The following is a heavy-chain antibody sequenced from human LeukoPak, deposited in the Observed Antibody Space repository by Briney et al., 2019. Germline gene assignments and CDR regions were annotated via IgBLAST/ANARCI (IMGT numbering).Heavy chain of an antibody. Sequence: GGSLRLSCAASGFTFSNYWMHWVRQAPGKGLMWVSHITEDGTTTNYADSVKGRFTISRDNAKNTLYLQMNSLRAEDTALYYCAKSLRYFDWLSYAFDYWGQGTLVTVSS. J-gene: IGHJ4*02. CDR1: GFTFSNYW. CDR2: ITEDGTTT. D-gene: IGHD3-9*01. CDR3: AKSLRYFDWLSYAFDY. V-gene: IGHV3-74*01.